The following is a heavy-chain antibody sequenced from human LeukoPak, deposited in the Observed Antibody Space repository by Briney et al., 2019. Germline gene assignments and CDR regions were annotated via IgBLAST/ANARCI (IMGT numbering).Heavy chain of an antibody. J-gene: IGHJ5*02. CDR1: GFTFSFYW. Sequence: GGSLRLSCAASGFTFSFYWMSWVRQAPGKGLEWVANIKQDGSEKYYVDSVKGRFTISRDNSKNTLYLQMNSLRAEDTAVYYCARQLKYCSGGSCYYWFDPWGQGTLVTVSS. CDR3: ARQLKYCSGGSCYYWFDP. V-gene: IGHV3-7*03. CDR2: IKQDGSEK. D-gene: IGHD2-15*01.